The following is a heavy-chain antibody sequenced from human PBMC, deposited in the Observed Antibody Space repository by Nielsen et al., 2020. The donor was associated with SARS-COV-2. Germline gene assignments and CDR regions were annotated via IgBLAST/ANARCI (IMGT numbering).Heavy chain of an antibody. CDR3: ARGPETYYDILTENWFDP. Sequence: WVRQAPGQGLEWMGWINTNTGNPTYAQGFTGRFVFFLDTSVSTAYLQISSLKAEDTAVYYCARGPETYYDILTENWFDPWGQGTLVTVSS. D-gene: IGHD3-9*01. CDR2: INTNTGNP. V-gene: IGHV7-4-1*02. J-gene: IGHJ5*02.